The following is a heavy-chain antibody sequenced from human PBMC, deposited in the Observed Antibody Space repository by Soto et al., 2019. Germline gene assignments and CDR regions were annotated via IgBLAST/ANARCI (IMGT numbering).Heavy chain of an antibody. CDR1: GFTFSSYA. V-gene: IGHV3-23*01. D-gene: IGHD6-19*01. J-gene: IGHJ4*02. CDR2: ISGSGGST. CDR3: AKDSYIAVGGTVDY. Sequence: EVQLLESGGGLVQPGGSLRLSCAASGFTFSSYAMSWVRQAPGKGLEWVSAISGSGGSTYYADSVKGRFTSSRDNSKNTLYLQMNSLGAEDTAVYYCAKDSYIAVGGTVDYWGQGTLVTVSS.